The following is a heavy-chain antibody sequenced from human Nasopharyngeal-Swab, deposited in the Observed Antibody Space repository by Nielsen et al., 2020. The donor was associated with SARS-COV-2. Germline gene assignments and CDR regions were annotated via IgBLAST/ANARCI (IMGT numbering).Heavy chain of an antibody. D-gene: IGHD4-11*01. CDR2: IIPIFGTA. J-gene: IGHJ6*02. CDR1: GGTFSSYA. V-gene: IGHV1-69*05. Sequence: SVKVSCKASGGTFSSYAISWVRQAPGQGLEWMGGIIPIFGTANYAQKFQERVTITRDMSTSTAYMELSSLRSEDTAVYYCAAYSSGPYYYYGMDVWGQGTTVTVSS. CDR3: AAYSSGPYYYYGMDV.